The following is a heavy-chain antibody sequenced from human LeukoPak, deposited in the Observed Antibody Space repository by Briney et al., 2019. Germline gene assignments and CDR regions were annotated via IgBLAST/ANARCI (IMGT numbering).Heavy chain of an antibody. CDR1: GYTFTGYY. CDR2: INPNSGGT. J-gene: IGHJ4*02. V-gene: IGHV1-2*02. Sequence: GASVKVSCKASGYTFTGYYMHWVRQAPGQGLEWMGWINPNSGGTNYARKFQGRVTMTRDTSISTAYMELSRLRSDDTAVYYCARGHSAVLLRYFDWSDLYYFDYWGQGTLVTVSS. D-gene: IGHD3-9*01. CDR3: ARGHSAVLLRYFDWSDLYYFDY.